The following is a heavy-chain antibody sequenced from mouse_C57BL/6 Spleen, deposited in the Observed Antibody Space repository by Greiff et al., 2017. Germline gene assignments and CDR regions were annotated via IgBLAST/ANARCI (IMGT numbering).Heavy chain of an antibody. CDR2: IDPENGDT. J-gene: IGHJ3*01. CDR3: THYGNYSAWFAY. D-gene: IGHD2-1*01. V-gene: IGHV14-4*01. Sequence: VQLQQSGAELVRPGASVKLSCTASGFNIKDDYMHWVKQRPEQGLEWIGWIDPENGDTEYASKFQGKATITADTSSNTAYLQLSSLTSEDTAVYYCTHYGNYSAWFAYWGQGTLVTVSA. CDR1: GFNIKDDY.